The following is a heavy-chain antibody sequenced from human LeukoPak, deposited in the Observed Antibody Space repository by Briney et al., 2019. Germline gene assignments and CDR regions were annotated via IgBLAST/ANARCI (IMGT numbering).Heavy chain of an antibody. CDR1: GYTFISYN. Sequence: ASVKVSCKASGYTFISYNINWLRQATGQGLEWMGWVNPRSGDAGYLQKFQGRLTITRDSPIDTAYMDLSGLSSEDTAVYYCARGSSSWLDYYIDVWAKGTTVTVSS. CDR2: VNPRSGDA. CDR3: ARGSSSWLDYYIDV. V-gene: IGHV1-8*03. D-gene: IGHD6-13*01. J-gene: IGHJ6*03.